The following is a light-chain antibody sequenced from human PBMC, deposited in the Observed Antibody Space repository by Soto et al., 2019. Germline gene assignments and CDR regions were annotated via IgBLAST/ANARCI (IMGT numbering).Light chain of an antibody. CDR2: EVS. Sequence: QSALTQPASVSGSPGQSITISCTGTSSDVGGYNYVSWYQQHPGKAPKLMIYEVSNRPSGVSNRFPGSKSGNTASLTISGLQAEDEADYYCSSYTSSSTKVFGTGTKLPVL. CDR3: SSYTSSSTKV. J-gene: IGLJ1*01. V-gene: IGLV2-14*01. CDR1: SSDVGGYNY.